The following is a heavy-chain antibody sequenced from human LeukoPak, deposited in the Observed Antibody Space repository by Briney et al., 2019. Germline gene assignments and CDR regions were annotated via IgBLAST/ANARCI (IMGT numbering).Heavy chain of an antibody. V-gene: IGHV3-21*01. D-gene: IGHD1-26*01. Sequence: GGSLRLSCAASGFTFSSYSMNWVRQAPGKGLEWVSSISSSSSYIYYADSVKGRFTISRDNAKNSLYLQMNSLRAEDTAVYYCARQISGSYSTPIDAFDIWGQGTMVTVSS. CDR2: ISSSSSYI. CDR3: ARQISGSYSTPIDAFDI. CDR1: GFTFSSYS. J-gene: IGHJ3*02.